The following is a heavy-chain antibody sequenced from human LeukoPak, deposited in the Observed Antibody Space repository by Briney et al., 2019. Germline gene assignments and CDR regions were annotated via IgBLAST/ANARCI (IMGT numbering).Heavy chain of an antibody. CDR3: ARGRSLPSSGWQRRLVFDY. D-gene: IGHD6-19*01. V-gene: IGHV4-39*07. J-gene: IGHJ4*02. Sequence: SETLSLTCSVSGGSISSSNYYWSWIRQPPGKGLEWIGEINHSGSTNYNPSLKSRVTISVDTSKNQFSLKLSSVTAADTAVYYCARGRSLPSSGWQRRLVFDYWGQGTLVTVSS. CDR1: GGSISSSNYY. CDR2: INHSGST.